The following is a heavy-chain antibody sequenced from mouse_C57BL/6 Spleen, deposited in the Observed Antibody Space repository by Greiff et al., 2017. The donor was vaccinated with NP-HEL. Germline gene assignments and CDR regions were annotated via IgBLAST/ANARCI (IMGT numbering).Heavy chain of an antibody. CDR3: ARRGGSSYKAMDY. V-gene: IGHV1-80*01. CDR2: IYPGDGDT. Sequence: VKLMESGAELVKPGASVKISCKASGYAFSSYWMNWVKQRPGKGLEWIGQIYPGDGDTNYNGKFKGKATLTADKSSSTAYMQLSSLTSEDSAVYFCARRGGSSYKAMDYWGQGTSVTVSS. D-gene: IGHD1-1*01. CDR1: GYAFSSYW. J-gene: IGHJ4*01.